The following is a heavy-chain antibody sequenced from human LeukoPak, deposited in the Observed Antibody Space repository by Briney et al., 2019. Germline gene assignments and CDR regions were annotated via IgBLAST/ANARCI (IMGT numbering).Heavy chain of an antibody. D-gene: IGHD3-9*01. V-gene: IGHV4-30-4*08. J-gene: IGHJ4*02. CDR1: GGSISSGDYY. CDR3: ASFIRYFDY. CDR2: IYYSGST. Sequence: SQTLSLTCIVSGGSISSGDYYWSWIRQPPGKGLEWIGYIYYSGSTYYNPSLTSRPTISIDTSKNQFSLKLSSMAAADTAVYYCASFIRYFDYWGQGTLVTVSS.